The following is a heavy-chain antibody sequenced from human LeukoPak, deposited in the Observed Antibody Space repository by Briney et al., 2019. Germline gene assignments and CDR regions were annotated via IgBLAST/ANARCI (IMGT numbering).Heavy chain of an antibody. Sequence: SETLSLTCTVSGGSISSYYWSWIRQPAGKGLEWIGRIYTSGSTTYNPSLKSRVTMPLDTPNNQFSLKLTSVTAADTAVYYCAGDYYGAGSYYIYFDYWGQGMLVTVSA. CDR2: IYTSGST. J-gene: IGHJ4*02. CDR3: AGDYYGAGSYYIYFDY. CDR1: GGSISSYY. V-gene: IGHV4-4*07. D-gene: IGHD3-10*01.